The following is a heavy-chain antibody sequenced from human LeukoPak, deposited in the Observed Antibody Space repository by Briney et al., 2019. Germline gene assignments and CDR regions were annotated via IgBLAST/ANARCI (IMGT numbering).Heavy chain of an antibody. CDR2: IDPSGGST. V-gene: IGHV1-46*01. CDR3: ARDTGYSSSSDY. J-gene: IGHJ4*02. Sequence: ASVKVSCKASGYTFTNYYIHWVRQAPGHGLEWMGIIDPSGGSTSYAQKFQGRVTMTRDMSTSTVYMELSSLRSEDTAVYYCARDTGYSSSSDYWGQGTLVTVSP. D-gene: IGHD6-6*01. CDR1: GYTFTNYY.